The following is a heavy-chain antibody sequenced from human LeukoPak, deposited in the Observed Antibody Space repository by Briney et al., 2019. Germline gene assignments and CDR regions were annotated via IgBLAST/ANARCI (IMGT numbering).Heavy chain of an antibody. D-gene: IGHD6-19*01. J-gene: IGHJ4*02. CDR2: IRGNGATT. V-gene: IGHV3-23*01. Sequence: GGSLRLSCAASGITFSSHAMTWVRQAPGKGLEWVTAIRGNGATTDYADSVKGRFTISRDNSKSTLYLQMNSLRAEDTAVYYCAKAYHDSGCLIDYWGQGTLVTVSS. CDR1: GITFSSHA. CDR3: AKAYHDSGCLIDY.